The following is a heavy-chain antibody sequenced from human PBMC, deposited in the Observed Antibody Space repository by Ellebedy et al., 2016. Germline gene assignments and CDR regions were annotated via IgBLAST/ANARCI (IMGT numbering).Heavy chain of an antibody. Sequence: GESLKISXVASGFTFTTYSMSWVRQAPGKGLEWVANIKQDGIETHYVDSVKGRFTISRDNAKNSLYLHMNSLRVEDTAVYNCARAPVDSWGQGTLVTVSS. CDR2: IKQDGIET. V-gene: IGHV3-7*01. J-gene: IGHJ5*01. CDR3: ARAPVDS. CDR1: GFTFTTYS.